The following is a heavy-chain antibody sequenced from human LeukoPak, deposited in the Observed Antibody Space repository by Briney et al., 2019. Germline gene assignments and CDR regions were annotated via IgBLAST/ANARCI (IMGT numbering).Heavy chain of an antibody. CDR2: TRNRGNSYTT. Sequence: GGSLRLSCAASGFTFSDHYVDWVRQAPGKGLEWVGRTRNRGNSYTTEYAASVKGRFTMSRDDSKNSLYLQMNSQKTEDTAVYYCARVGSYYGMDVWGQGTTVTVSS. D-gene: IGHD1-26*01. CDR1: GFTFSDHY. V-gene: IGHV3-72*01. CDR3: ARVGSYYGMDV. J-gene: IGHJ6*02.